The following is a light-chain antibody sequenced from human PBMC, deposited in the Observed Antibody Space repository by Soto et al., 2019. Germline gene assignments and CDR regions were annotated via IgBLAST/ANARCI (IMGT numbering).Light chain of an antibody. CDR2: DAS. Sequence: EIVLTQSPATLSLSPGERATLSCRASQSVSSYLAGYQQKPGQAPRLLIYDASNRATGIPARFSGSGSGTDFTLTISSLEPEDFAVYYCQQRGNWPWTFGQGTKVEIK. J-gene: IGKJ1*01. CDR1: QSVSSY. V-gene: IGKV3-11*01. CDR3: QQRGNWPWT.